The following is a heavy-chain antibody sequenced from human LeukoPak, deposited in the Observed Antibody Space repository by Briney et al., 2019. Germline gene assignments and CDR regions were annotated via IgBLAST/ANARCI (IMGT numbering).Heavy chain of an antibody. CDR3: ARVFAGAFDI. CDR1: GYSFSSYW. J-gene: IGHJ3*02. V-gene: IGHV5-51*01. Sequence: GESLKISCKGSGYSFSSYWIGWVRQMPGKGLEWMGNIYPGDSDTKYSPSFQGQVTISADKSISTAYLQWSSLKASDTAVYYCARVFAGAFDIWGQGTMVAVSS. CDR2: IYPGDSDT.